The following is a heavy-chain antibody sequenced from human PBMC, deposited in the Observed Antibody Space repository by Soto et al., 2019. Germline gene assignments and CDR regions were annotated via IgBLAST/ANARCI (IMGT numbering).Heavy chain of an antibody. J-gene: IGHJ6*02. V-gene: IGHV4-30-4*01. CDR3: ARDRYYGSGTYYNFYSGMDV. Sequence: SETLSLTCTVSGGSINSGDYYWTWVRQPPGKGLEWIGNIFHSGSTYYTPSLQSRVTISLDTSKNHFSLKLSSVTPADTAVYYCARDRYYGSGTYYNFYSGMDVWGQGTTVTAP. D-gene: IGHD3-10*01. CDR2: IFHSGST. CDR1: GGSINSGDYY.